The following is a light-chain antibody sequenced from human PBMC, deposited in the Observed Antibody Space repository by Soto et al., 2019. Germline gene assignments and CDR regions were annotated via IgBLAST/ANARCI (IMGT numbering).Light chain of an antibody. V-gene: IGLV1-44*01. CDR2: NNN. CDR3: AAWDVSLNGFYV. CDR1: SSNIGSGT. J-gene: IGLJ1*01. Sequence: QSVLTQPPSASGTPGQRVTISCSGSSSNIGSGTVNWYQQLPGTAPKLLTYNNNQWPSGVPDRFSGSKSGTSASLAISGLQSEDEADYYCAAWDVSLNGFYVFGTGTQLTVL.